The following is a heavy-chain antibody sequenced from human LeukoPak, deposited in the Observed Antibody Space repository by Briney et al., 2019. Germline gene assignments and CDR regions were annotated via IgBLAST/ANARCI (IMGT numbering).Heavy chain of an antibody. V-gene: IGHV3-23*01. D-gene: IGHD2-2*01. Sequence: PGGSLRLSCAASGFSFSSYAVSWVRQAPGRGLEWVSGISDGGSRTYYADSVKGRFTISRDNSKNTLYLQMNSLRAEDTAVYYCAKDWSRLQLLPYYFDYWGQGTLVTVSS. CDR3: AKDWSRLQLLPYYFDY. CDR2: ISDGGSRT. J-gene: IGHJ4*02. CDR1: GFSFSSYA.